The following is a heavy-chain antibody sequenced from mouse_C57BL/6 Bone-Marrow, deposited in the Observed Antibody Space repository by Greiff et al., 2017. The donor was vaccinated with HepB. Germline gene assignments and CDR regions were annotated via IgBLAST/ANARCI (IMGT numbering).Heavy chain of an antibody. CDR3: TTGLLYYAMDY. Sequence: VQLQQSGAELVRPGASVKLSCTASGFNIKDDYMHWVKQRPEQGLEWIGWIDPENGDTEYASKFQGKATITADTSSNTAYLQLSSLTSEDTAVYYCTTGLLYYAMDYWGPGTSVTVSS. CDR2: IDPENGDT. D-gene: IGHD1-1*01. CDR1: GFNIKDDY. V-gene: IGHV14-4*01. J-gene: IGHJ4*01.